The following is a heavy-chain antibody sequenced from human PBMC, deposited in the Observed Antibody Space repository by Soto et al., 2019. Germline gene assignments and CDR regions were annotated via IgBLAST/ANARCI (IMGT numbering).Heavy chain of an antibody. CDR3: ARGLRDRALGY. J-gene: IGHJ4*02. CDR1: GGSFSGYY. V-gene: IGHV4-34*01. Sequence: QVQLQQWGAGLLKPSETLSLTCAVYGGSFSGYYWSWIRQPPGKGLEWIGEINHSGSTNYNPSLKSRVTISVDTSKNQVSLKLSSVTAADTAVYYCARGLRDRALGYWGQGTLVTVSS. CDR2: INHSGST.